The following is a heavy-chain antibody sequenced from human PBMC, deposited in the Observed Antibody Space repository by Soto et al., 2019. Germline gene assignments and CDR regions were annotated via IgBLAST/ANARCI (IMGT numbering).Heavy chain of an antibody. D-gene: IGHD2-2*01. J-gene: IGHJ5*02. V-gene: IGHV1-18*01. CDR3: ARTVSTTQQEGPFDP. CDR1: GYTFTNYG. CDR2: ISAYNGNT. Sequence: GASVKVSCKASGYTFTNYGISWVRQAPGQGLEWMGWISAYNGNTNYAQKLQGRVTMTTDTSTSTAYMELRSLRSDDTAVYYCARTVSTTQQEGPFDPWGQGTLVTVSS.